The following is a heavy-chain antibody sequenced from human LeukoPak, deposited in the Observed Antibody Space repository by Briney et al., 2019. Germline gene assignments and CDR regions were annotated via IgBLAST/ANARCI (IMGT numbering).Heavy chain of an antibody. CDR2: INGRGNYI. CDR3: ARDSVVVAANWFDP. V-gene: IGHV3-21*01. Sequence: PGGSLRLSCAASGFTFSTYNMNWVRQAPGKGLEWVSSINGRGNYIYYADSVKGRFTISRDNAKNSLYLQMNSLRAEDTAVYYCARDSVVVAANWFDPWGQGTLVTVSS. D-gene: IGHD2-15*01. CDR1: GFTFSTYN. J-gene: IGHJ5*02.